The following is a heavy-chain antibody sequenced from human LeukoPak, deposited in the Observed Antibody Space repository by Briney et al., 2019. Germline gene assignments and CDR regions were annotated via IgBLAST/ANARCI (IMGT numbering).Heavy chain of an antibody. V-gene: IGHV3-23*01. CDR1: GFTFSSYA. J-gene: IGHJ4*02. CDR2: ITGSGGTT. Sequence: PGGSLRLSCAASGFTFSSYAMSWGRQAPGKGLELVSAITGSGGTTYYPASVKGRFTISGDNSNNTLNLQMNSLRAEETAVYYCAKEGALSGVGDYWGKGTLVTVSS. D-gene: IGHD3-3*01. CDR3: AKEGALSGVGDY.